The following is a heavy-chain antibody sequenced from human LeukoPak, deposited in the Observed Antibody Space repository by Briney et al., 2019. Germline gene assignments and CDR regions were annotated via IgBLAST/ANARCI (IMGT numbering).Heavy chain of an antibody. Sequence: PSETLSLTCSVSGGSISSYYWSWIRQPPGKGLECIGYIHYSGSTNYNPSLKSRVTISVDTSKNQFSLKLSSVTAADTAVYYCARRSYGTDYFDYWGQGTPVTVSS. CDR3: ARRSYGTDYFDY. V-gene: IGHV4-59*08. D-gene: IGHD5-18*01. CDR1: GGSISSYY. CDR2: IHYSGST. J-gene: IGHJ4*02.